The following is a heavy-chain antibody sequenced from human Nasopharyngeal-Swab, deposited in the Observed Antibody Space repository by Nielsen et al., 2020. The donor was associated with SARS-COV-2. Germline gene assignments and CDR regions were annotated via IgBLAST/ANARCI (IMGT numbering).Heavy chain of an antibody. CDR3: ARGVETIHH. D-gene: IGHD5-24*01. CDR2: IRSSGSIT. CDR1: GFSFSEYY. V-gene: IGHV3-11*04. J-gene: IGHJ1*01. Sequence: GASLNLSCAASGFSFSEYYMSWIRQAPGKGLEWISDIRSSGSITHYADSMKGRFTISRDNAKKSLYLQMNSLRAEDTAVYYCARGVETIHHWGQGSLVTVSS.